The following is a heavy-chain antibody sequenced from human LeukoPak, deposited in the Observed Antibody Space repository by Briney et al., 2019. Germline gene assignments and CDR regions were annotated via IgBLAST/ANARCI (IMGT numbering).Heavy chain of an antibody. Sequence: PSETLSLTCTVSGGSISSYYWSWIRQPPGKGLEWIGYIYYSGSTNYNPSLKSRVTISVDTSKNQFSLKLSSVAAADTAVCYCARRHDSGYNYEDAFDIWGQGTMVTVSS. V-gene: IGHV4-59*08. J-gene: IGHJ3*02. CDR2: IYYSGST. CDR3: ARRHDSGYNYEDAFDI. CDR1: GGSISSYY. D-gene: IGHD5-24*01.